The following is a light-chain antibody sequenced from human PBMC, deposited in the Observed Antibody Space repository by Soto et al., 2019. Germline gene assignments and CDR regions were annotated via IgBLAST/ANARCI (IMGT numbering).Light chain of an antibody. V-gene: IGLV2-14*01. CDR2: DVI. Sequence: QSALTQPASVSGSPGQSITISCTGTSRDIGDYNYVSWYQQHPGKAPKLMIFDVISRPPGVSNRSSGSKSGNTASLTISGLQAEDEADYYCSSSTSSNTLVVFGGGTKLTVL. CDR1: SRDIGDYNY. CDR3: SSSTSSNTLVV. J-gene: IGLJ2*01.